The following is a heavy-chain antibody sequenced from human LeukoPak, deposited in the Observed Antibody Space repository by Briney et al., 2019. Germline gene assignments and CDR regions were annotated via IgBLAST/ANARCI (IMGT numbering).Heavy chain of an antibody. CDR1: GYTFTGYY. Sequence: GASVKVSCKASGYTFTGYYIHWVRQATGQGLEWMGWMNPNSGNTGYAQKFQGRVTITRNTSISTAYMELSSLRSEDTAVYYCARGQGGGDQFNWFDPWGQGTLVTVSS. J-gene: IGHJ5*02. CDR3: ARGQGGGDQFNWFDP. D-gene: IGHD2-21*02. V-gene: IGHV1-8*03. CDR2: MNPNSGNT.